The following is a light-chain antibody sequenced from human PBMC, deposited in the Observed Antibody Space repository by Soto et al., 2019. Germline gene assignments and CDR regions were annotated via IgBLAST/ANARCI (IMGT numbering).Light chain of an antibody. CDR1: NSDVGGYNY. J-gene: IGLJ1*01. V-gene: IGLV2-11*01. CDR2: GVS. Sequence: QSALTQPRSVSGSPGQSVTISCTGTNSDVGGYNYVSWYQQYPGKAPKLMISGVSERPSGVPDRFSGSKSGNTASLTISGLQAEDEADYYCISYTSDDVRYVFGTGTKVTVL. CDR3: ISYTSDDVRYV.